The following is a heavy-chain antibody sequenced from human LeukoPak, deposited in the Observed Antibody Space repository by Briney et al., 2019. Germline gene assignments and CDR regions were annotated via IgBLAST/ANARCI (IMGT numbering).Heavy chain of an antibody. CDR2: INHSGST. CDR3: ARGRRSDNIMITFGGVLNWFDP. J-gene: IGHJ5*02. CDR1: GGSFSGYY. Sequence: SETLSLTCAVYGGSFSGYYWGWIRQPPGKGLEWIGEINHSGSTNYNPSLKSRVTISVDTSKNQFSLKLSSVTAADTAVYYCARGRRSDNIMITFGGVLNWFDPWGQGTLVTVSS. V-gene: IGHV4-34*01. D-gene: IGHD3-16*01.